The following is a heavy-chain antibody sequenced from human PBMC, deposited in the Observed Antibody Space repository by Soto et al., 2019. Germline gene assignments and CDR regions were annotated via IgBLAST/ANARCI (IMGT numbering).Heavy chain of an antibody. CDR3: ARDLTTVSGGGMDV. V-gene: IGHV4-31*03. D-gene: IGHD4-4*01. J-gene: IGHJ6*02. Sequence: QVQLQESGPGLVKPSQTLSLTCNVSGGSISSSGYYWSRIRQHPGKGLEWIGYIYYSGSTYYNPSLKSRVTISVDTSKNQFSLKLSSVTAADTAVYYCARDLTTVSGGGMDVWGQGTTVTVSS. CDR1: GGSISSSGYY. CDR2: IYYSGST.